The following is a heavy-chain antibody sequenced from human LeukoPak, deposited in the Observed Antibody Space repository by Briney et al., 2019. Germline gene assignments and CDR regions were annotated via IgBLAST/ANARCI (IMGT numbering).Heavy chain of an antibody. CDR2: IWYDESNT. J-gene: IGHJ4*02. CDR3: VRGSTDGKNYVGH. Sequence: PGGSLRLSCAASGFTFSRYGMHWVRQAPGKGLEWVAVIWYDESNTFYGDSVKGRFTISRDNAKNSLYLQMNSLRAEDTAVYYCVRGSTDGKNYVGHWGQGTLVTVSS. CDR1: GFTFSRYG. D-gene: IGHD5-24*01. V-gene: IGHV3-33*01.